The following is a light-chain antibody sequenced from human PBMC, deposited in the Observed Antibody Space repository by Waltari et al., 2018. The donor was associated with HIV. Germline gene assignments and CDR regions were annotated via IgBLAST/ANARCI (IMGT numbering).Light chain of an antibody. Sequence: SALTQPPSVSGSPGQSITISCTGTRSDVGGYNYVSCYQQHPGKAPKLMIYDVSNRPSGVSNRFSGSKSGNTASLTISGLQAEDEADYYCSSYTSSSTVVFGGGTKLTVL. CDR2: DVS. V-gene: IGLV2-14*03. CDR1: RSDVGGYNY. J-gene: IGLJ2*01. CDR3: SSYTSSSTVV.